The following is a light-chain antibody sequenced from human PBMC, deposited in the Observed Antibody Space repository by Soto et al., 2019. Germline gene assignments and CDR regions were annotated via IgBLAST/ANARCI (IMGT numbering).Light chain of an antibody. J-gene: IGLJ2*01. CDR3: QTWGSGIPVV. CDR2: LNSDGSH. V-gene: IGLV4-69*01. CDR1: SGHSSYA. Sequence: QPVLTQSPSASASLGASVKLTCTLSSGHSSYAIAWHQQQPEKGPRYLMKLNSDGSHSKGDGIPDRFSGSSSGAERYLTISSLQSEGEADCHCQTWGSGIPVVFGGGTKLTVL.